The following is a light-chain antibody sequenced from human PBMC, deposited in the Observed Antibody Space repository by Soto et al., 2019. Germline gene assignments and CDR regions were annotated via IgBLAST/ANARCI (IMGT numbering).Light chain of an antibody. J-gene: IGLJ3*02. Sequence: QSVLTQPPSASGTPGQRVTISCSGSSSNIGNNFVHWYQQLSGTAPKLVIYRNVQRPSGVPDRFSASKSGTSASLAISGLRSEDEADYHCASWDDSLNGWVFGGGTQLTVL. CDR2: RNV. CDR1: SSNIGNNF. V-gene: IGLV1-47*01. CDR3: ASWDDSLNGWV.